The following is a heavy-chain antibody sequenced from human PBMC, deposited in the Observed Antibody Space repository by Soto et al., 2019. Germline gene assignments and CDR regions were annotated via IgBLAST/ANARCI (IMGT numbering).Heavy chain of an antibody. CDR3: AKDLIYRGATNWFDP. CDR1: GFTFSSYG. D-gene: IGHD4-4*01. CDR2: ISYDGSNK. Sequence: GGSLRLSCAASGFTFSSYGIHWVRQAPGKGLEWVAVISYDGSNKYYADSVKGRFTISRDNSKNTLYLQMNSLRAEDTAVYYCAKDLIYRGATNWFDPWGQGTLVTVSS. J-gene: IGHJ5*02. V-gene: IGHV3-30*18.